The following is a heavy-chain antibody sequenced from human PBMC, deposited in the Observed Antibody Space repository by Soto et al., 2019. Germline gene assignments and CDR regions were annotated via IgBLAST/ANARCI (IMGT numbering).Heavy chain of an antibody. CDR2: ITTSSAYI. D-gene: IGHD2-21*01. CDR3: VRSGTARLLRHSWFDT. J-gene: IGHJ5*02. V-gene: IGHV3-21*01. Sequence: EVQLVESGGGLVKPGGSLRLSCAASGFTFNTYDMNWVRQAPGKGLEWVSSITTSSAYIYYADSLKGRITISRDNAKYSLCLQMNSLRAEDTAVYYCVRSGTARLLRHSWFDTWGQGTLVTVSS. CDR1: GFTFNTYD.